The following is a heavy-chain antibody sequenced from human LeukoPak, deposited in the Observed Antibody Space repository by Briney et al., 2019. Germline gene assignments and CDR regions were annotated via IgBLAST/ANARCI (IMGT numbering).Heavy chain of an antibody. CDR3: ARGARYCSSTSCYSDDAFDI. D-gene: IGHD2-2*01. V-gene: IGHV3-66*02. Sequence: GGSLRLSCAASGFTVSSNYMSWVRQAPGKGLEWVSVIYSGGSTYYADSVKGRFTISRDNSKTTLYLQMNSLRAEDTAVYYCARGARYCSSTSCYSDDAFDIWGQGTMVTVSS. J-gene: IGHJ3*02. CDR1: GFTVSSNY. CDR2: IYSGGST.